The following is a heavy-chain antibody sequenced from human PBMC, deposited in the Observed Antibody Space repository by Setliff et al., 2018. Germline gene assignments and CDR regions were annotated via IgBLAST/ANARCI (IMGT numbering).Heavy chain of an antibody. CDR2: INPTSGGR. Sequence: ASVKVSCKASGYTFNTYYIHWVRQAPGQGLEWMGIINPTSGGRRYTQKFQGRVILTRDTPTSTVYMELSGLTSEDTAMYYCARDSPFDYWGQGTLVTVSS. V-gene: IGHV1-46*02. CDR1: GYTFNTYY. CDR3: ARDSPFDY. J-gene: IGHJ4*02.